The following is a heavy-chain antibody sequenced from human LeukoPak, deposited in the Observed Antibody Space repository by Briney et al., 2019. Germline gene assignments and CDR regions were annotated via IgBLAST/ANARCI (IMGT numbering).Heavy chain of an antibody. CDR1: AYSISSGYY. V-gene: IGHV4-38-2*02. J-gene: IGHJ4*02. CDR3: AGYHAYGVTTPPLGY. D-gene: IGHD4-17*01. CDR2: IYHSGST. Sequence: SETLSLTCTVSAYSISSGYYWGWIRQPPGKGLEWIGSIYHSGSTYYNPSLKSRVTISVDTSKSQFSLKLSSVTAADTAVYFCAGYHAYGVTTPPLGYWGQGTLVTVSS.